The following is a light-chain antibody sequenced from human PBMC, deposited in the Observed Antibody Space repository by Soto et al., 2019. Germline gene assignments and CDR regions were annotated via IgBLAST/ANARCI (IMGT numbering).Light chain of an antibody. Sequence: QPVLTQPASVSGSPGQSITISCTGTRSDVGGYNLVSWYQHHPGKAPKLMIYEGSKRPSGVSNRFSGSKSGNTASLTISGLQAEDEADYYCCSYTDSSTSVVFGGGTKLTVL. J-gene: IGLJ2*01. V-gene: IGLV2-23*01. CDR3: CSYTDSSTSVV. CDR1: RSDVGGYNL. CDR2: EGS.